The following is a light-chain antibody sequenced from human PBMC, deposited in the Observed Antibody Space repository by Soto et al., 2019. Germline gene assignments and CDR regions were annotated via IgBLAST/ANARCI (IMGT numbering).Light chain of an antibody. Sequence: DIQMTQSPASLSASVGDRVTVTCRASQNMGTYLNWYQQKPGKAPKLLIYAASTLQSGVPSRFSGSGSGTDFTLTISSLQPEDFATYYCQQSSGIPYTFGQGTKAEIK. V-gene: IGKV1-39*01. CDR2: AAS. CDR3: QQSSGIPYT. J-gene: IGKJ2*01. CDR1: QNMGTY.